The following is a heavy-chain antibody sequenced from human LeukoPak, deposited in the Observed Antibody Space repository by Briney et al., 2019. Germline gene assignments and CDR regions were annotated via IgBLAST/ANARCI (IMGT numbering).Heavy chain of an antibody. CDR2: ISAYNGNT. V-gene: IGHV1-18*04. Sequence: ASVKVSCKASGYTFTGYYMHWVRQAPGQGLEWMGWISAYNGNTNYAQKLQGRVTMTTDTSTSTAYMELRSLRSDDTAVYYCARLGSGSWYLDGMDVWGQGTTVTVSS. CDR1: GYTFTGYY. J-gene: IGHJ6*02. CDR3: ARLGSGSWYLDGMDV. D-gene: IGHD6-13*01.